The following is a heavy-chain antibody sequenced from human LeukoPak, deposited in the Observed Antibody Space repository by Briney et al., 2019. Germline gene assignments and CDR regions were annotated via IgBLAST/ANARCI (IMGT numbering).Heavy chain of an antibody. Sequence: SETLSLTCTVSGGSISSGDYYWSWIRQPPGKGLEWIGYIYYSGSTYYNPSLKSRVTISVDTSKNQFSLKLSSVTGADTAVYYCARGGRGYSYGSFDYWGQGTLVTVSS. V-gene: IGHV4-30-4*01. CDR1: GGSISSGDYY. J-gene: IGHJ4*02. CDR2: IYYSGST. D-gene: IGHD5-18*01. CDR3: ARGGRGYSYGSFDY.